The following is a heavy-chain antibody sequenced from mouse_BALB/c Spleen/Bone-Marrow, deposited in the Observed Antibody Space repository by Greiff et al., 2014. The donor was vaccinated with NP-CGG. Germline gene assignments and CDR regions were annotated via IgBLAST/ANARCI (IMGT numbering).Heavy chain of an antibody. Sequence: DVHLVESGGGLVKPGGSLKLSCAASGFTFSSYAMSWVRQSPEKRPEWVAEISSGGSYTYYPDTVTGRFTISRDNAKNTLYLEMSSLRSEDTAMYYCAREGLRRRAAMDYWGQGTSVTVSS. V-gene: IGHV5-9-4*01. CDR3: AREGLRRRAAMDY. CDR1: GFTFSSYA. J-gene: IGHJ4*01. D-gene: IGHD2-4*01. CDR2: ISSGGSYT.